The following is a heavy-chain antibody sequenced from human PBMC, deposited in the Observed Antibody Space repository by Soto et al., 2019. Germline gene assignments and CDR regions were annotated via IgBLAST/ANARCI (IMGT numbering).Heavy chain of an antibody. D-gene: IGHD6-19*01. CDR3: ARPYSSNSNWFDP. CDR2: LRDDADDA. V-gene: IGHV3-33*01. Sequence: GGSLRLSCAASGFTLSNYGMHWVRQAPGKGLEWVAVLRDDADDAYYADSVKGRFTISRDNSKNTLYLQMNYLRAEDTAVYYCARPYSSNSNWFDPWGQGTMVTVYS. J-gene: IGHJ5*02. CDR1: GFTLSNYG.